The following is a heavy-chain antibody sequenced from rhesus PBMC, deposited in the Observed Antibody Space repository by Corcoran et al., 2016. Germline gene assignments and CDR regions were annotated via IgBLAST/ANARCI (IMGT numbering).Heavy chain of an antibody. CDR1: GFTFSSYG. V-gene: IGHV3S5*01. J-gene: IGHJ4*01. Sequence: EVQLVESGGGLVQPGGSLRLSCAASGFTFSSYGMSWVRQAPGKGLEWVSYISNGGGSTYYAESVKCRFTISSDNSKNTLSLQMNSRRAEDTAVYYCAKDVVQYLDWPLGYLGQGVLVTVSS. CDR3: AKDVVQYLDWPLGY. CDR2: ISNGGGST. D-gene: IGHD3-3*01.